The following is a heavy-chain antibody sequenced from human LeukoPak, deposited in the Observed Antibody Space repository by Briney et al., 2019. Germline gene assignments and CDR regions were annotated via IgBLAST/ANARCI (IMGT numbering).Heavy chain of an antibody. CDR1: GYNFPKSW. CDR2: IYPHDSDT. V-gene: IGHV5-51*01. D-gene: IGHD6-25*01. Sequence: GASLKISCKASGYNFPKSWIGWVRQMPGKGLEWMGIIYPHDSDTRYSPSFQGQVTISADKSISTAYLQWSSLKASDSAMYYCARRYSTGGFDDWGQGTLVTVSS. CDR3: ARRYSTGGFDD. J-gene: IGHJ4*02.